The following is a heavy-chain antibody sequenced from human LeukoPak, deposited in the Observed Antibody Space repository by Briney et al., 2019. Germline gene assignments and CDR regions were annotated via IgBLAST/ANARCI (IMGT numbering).Heavy chain of an antibody. CDR3: ARERYYYDSSSEGNY. J-gene: IGHJ4*02. CDR1: GGSISSSSYY. V-gene: IGHV4-39*01. CDR2: IYNSGNT. Sequence: PSETLSLTCIVSGGSISSSSYYWGWIRQPPGKGLEWIGSIYNSGNTYYNPSLKSRVTISVDTSKNQFSLKLSSVTAADTAVYYCARERYYYDSSSEGNYWGQGTLGTVSS. D-gene: IGHD3-22*01.